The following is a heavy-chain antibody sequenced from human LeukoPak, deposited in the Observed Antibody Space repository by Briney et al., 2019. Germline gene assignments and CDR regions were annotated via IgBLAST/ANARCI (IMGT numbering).Heavy chain of an antibody. CDR3: ARLATYYYGSGSYPPARGWFNP. D-gene: IGHD3-10*01. CDR1: GGSFSGYY. J-gene: IGHJ5*02. V-gene: IGHV4-34*01. Sequence: KASETLSLTCAVYGGSFSGYYWSWIRQPPGKGLEWIGEINHSGSTNYNPSLKSRVTISVDTSKNQFSLKLSSVTAADTAVYYCARLATYYYGSGSYPPARGWFNPWGQGTLVTVSS. CDR2: INHSGST.